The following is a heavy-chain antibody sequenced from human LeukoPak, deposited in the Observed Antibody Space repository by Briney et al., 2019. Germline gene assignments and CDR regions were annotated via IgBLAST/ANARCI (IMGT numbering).Heavy chain of an antibody. J-gene: IGHJ5*02. Sequence: GGSPRLSCAASGFTFSNDDMHWVRQATGKSLEWVSGIGFGGDTYYSGSVKGRFTISRENAKNSLYLQMNSLRVGDTAVYYCARALRGNWFGPWGQGTLVTVSS. CDR1: GFTFSNDD. D-gene: IGHD3-16*01. CDR2: IGFGGDT. CDR3: ARALRGNWFGP. V-gene: IGHV3-13*01.